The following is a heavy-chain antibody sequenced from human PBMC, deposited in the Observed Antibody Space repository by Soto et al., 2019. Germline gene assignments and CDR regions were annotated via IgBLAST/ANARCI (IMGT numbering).Heavy chain of an antibody. J-gene: IGHJ6*02. CDR2: MNPNSGNT. CDR1: GYTFTSYD. V-gene: IGHV1-8*01. Sequence: VASVKVSCKXSGYTFTSYDINWVRQATGQGLEWMGWMNPNSGNTGYAQKFQGRVTMTRNTSISTAYMELSSLRSEDTAVYYCARNTYYYDSSGYYFYYYYGMDVWGQGTTVTVSS. D-gene: IGHD3-22*01. CDR3: ARNTYYYDSSGYYFYYYYGMDV.